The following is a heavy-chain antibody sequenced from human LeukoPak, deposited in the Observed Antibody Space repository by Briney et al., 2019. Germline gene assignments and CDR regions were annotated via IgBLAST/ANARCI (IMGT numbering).Heavy chain of an antibody. CDR3: ARVISYYYYMDV. V-gene: IGHV4-31*03. D-gene: IGHD3-10*01. CDR2: IYYSGST. Sequence: SETLSLTCTVSGGSISSGGYYWSWIRQHPGKGLEWIGYIYYSGSTYYNPSLKSRVTISVDTSKNQFSLKLSSVTAADTAVYYCARVISYYYYMDVWGKGTTVTVSS. J-gene: IGHJ6*03. CDR1: GGSISSGGYY.